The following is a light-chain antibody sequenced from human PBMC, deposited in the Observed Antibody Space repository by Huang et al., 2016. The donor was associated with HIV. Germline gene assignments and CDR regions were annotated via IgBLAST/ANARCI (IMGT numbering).Light chain of an antibody. Sequence: DIVLTQSTHSLAVSLGERATINCKSSQSLLYRCNNTNHLVWYQQKPGQPPKLLMYWASTRESGVPDRFSASGSGTDFTLTISSLQAEDVAVYYCQQYYTVPWTFGQGTKVEI. V-gene: IGKV4-1*01. J-gene: IGKJ1*01. CDR3: QQYYTVPWT. CDR2: WAS. CDR1: QSLLYRCNNTNH.